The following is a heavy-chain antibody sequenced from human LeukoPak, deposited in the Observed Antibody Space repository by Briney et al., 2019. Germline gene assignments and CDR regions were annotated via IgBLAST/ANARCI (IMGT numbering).Heavy chain of an antibody. CDR2: ISSSSSYI. Sequence: PGGSLRLSCAASGFTFSSYSMNWVRQAPGKGLEWVSSISSSSSYIYYADSVKGRFTISRDNAKNSLYLQMNSLRAEDTAVYYCASPTRGDSSGYYVYAFDIWGQGTMVTVSS. CDR3: ASPTRGDSSGYYVYAFDI. V-gene: IGHV3-21*01. CDR1: GFTFSSYS. D-gene: IGHD3-22*01. J-gene: IGHJ3*02.